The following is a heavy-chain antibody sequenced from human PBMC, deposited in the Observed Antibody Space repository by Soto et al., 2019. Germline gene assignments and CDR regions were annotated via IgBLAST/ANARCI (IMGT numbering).Heavy chain of an antibody. D-gene: IGHD6-13*01. J-gene: IGHJ4*02. V-gene: IGHV3-49*03. CDR3: TRGSWGFYSSSWLSDY. Sequence: GGSLRLSCTASGFTFGDYAMSWFRQAPGKGLEWVGFIRSKAYGGTTEYAASVKGRFTISRDDSKSIAYLQMNSLKTEDTAVYYCTRGSWGFYSSSWLSDYWGQGTLVTVSS. CDR2: IRSKAYGGTT. CDR1: GFTFGDYA.